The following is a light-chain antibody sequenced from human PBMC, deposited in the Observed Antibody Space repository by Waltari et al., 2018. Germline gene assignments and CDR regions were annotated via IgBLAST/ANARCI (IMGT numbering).Light chain of an antibody. J-gene: IGLJ2*01. Sequence: QSALTQPASVSGSPGQSITISCTGTSSDVGGYNYVSWYQQHPGKAPKLMIYDVSKRASGVANRFSGSKSGNTASLTISGLQAEDEADYYCSSYTSSSIMVFGGGTKLTVL. V-gene: IGLV2-14*01. CDR3: SSYTSSSIMV. CDR2: DVS. CDR1: SSDVGGYNY.